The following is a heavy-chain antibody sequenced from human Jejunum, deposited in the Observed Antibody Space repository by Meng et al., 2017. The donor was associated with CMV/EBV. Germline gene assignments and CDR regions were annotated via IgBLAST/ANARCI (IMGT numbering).Heavy chain of an antibody. J-gene: IGHJ6*02. CDR2: IDYSGSQ. CDR3: ARVNGDCGGAPCYEAWHRFKYNTIDV. Sequence: RKSQGKGRERVGSIDYSGSQNYNQTLKSRITISGEKSMNNISLRLNSVTPADTAVYYCARVNGDCGGAPCYEAWHRFKYNTIDVWGQGTTVTVSS. V-gene: IGHV4-39*07. D-gene: IGHD2-21*01.